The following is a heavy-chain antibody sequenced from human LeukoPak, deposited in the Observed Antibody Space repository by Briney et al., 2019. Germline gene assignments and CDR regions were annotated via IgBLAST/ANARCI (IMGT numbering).Heavy chain of an antibody. CDR3: ARDFGSWNDGGYAFDI. CDR2: IYHSGST. J-gene: IGHJ3*02. V-gene: IGHV4-4*02. Sequence: SETLSLTCAVSGGSISSSNWWSWVRQPPGKGLEWIGEIYHSGSTNYDPSLKSRVTISVDKSKNQFSLKLSSVTAADTAVYYCARDFGSWNDGGYAFDIWGQGTKVTVSS. CDR1: GGSISSSNW. D-gene: IGHD1-1*01.